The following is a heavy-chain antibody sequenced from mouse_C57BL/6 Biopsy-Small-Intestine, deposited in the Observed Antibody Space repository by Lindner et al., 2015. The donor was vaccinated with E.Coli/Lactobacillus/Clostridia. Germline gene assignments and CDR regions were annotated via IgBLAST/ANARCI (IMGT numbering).Heavy chain of an antibody. CDR3: AREDYGYDGTN. CDR1: GYAFSSSW. J-gene: IGHJ2*01. D-gene: IGHD2-2*01. V-gene: IGHV1-82*01. CDR2: IYPGDGDT. Sequence: VQLQESGPELVKAWGLSEDSCKASGYAFSSSWMNWVKQRPGKGLEWIGRIYPGDGDTNYNGKFKGKATLTADKSSSTAYMQLSSLTSEDSAVYFCAREDYGYDGTNWGQGTTLTVSS.